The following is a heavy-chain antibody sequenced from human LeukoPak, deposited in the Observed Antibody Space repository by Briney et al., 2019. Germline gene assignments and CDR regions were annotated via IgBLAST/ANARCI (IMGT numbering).Heavy chain of an antibody. CDR3: TRSVRNGHIDY. J-gene: IGHJ4*02. V-gene: IGHV1-8*02. D-gene: IGHD2-21*01. CDR2: MNPNSGNT. Sequence: ASVKVSCKASGYTFTGYYMHWVRQAPGQGLEWMGWMNPNSGNTGYAQKFQGRVTMTSTTSISTAYMELSSLRFEDTAVYYCTRSVRNGHIDYWGQGTLVTVSS. CDR1: GYTFTGYY.